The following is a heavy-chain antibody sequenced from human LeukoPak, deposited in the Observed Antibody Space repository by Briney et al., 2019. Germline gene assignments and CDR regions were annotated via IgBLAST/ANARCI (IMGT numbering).Heavy chain of an antibody. CDR1: GFTFSSSG. CDR3: AKETRGSYSDY. J-gene: IGHJ4*02. D-gene: IGHD5-12*01. Sequence: GESLKISCAASGFTFSSSGMHWVRQAPGKGLEWVAFISYDGSNRYYADPVKGRFTISRDNSKNTLYLQMNSLRAEDTAVYYCAKETRGSYSDYWGQGTLVTVSS. CDR2: ISYDGSNR. V-gene: IGHV3-30*02.